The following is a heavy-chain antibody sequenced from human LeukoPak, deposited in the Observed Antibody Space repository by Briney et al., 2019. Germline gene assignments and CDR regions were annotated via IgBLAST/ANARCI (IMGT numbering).Heavy chain of an antibody. CDR1: GYTFTAYY. D-gene: IGHD2-2*01. CDR3: ATLRLVYCSSTSCSFDY. J-gene: IGHJ4*02. CDR2: INPDSGGT. Sequence: ASVKVSCKASGYTFTAYYMHWLRQAPGQGLEWMGWINPDSGGTKYAQKFQGRVTMTRDTSISTAYMELSRLRSDDTAVYYCATLRLVYCSSTSCSFDYWGQGTLVTVSS. V-gene: IGHV1-2*02.